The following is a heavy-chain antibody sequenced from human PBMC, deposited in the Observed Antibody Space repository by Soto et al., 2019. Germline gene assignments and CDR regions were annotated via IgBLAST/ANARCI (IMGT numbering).Heavy chain of an antibody. V-gene: IGHV5-51*01. Sequence: GESLKISCKGSGYSFTSYWIGWVRQMPGKGLEWMGIIYPGDSDTRYSPSFQGRFTISRDNPKNTIYLQMNSLRAEDTAVYYCARVRLQQLTTFDYWGQGTLVTVSS. CDR1: GYSFTSYW. D-gene: IGHD6-13*01. CDR3: ARVRLQQLTTFDY. CDR2: IYPGDSDT. J-gene: IGHJ4*02.